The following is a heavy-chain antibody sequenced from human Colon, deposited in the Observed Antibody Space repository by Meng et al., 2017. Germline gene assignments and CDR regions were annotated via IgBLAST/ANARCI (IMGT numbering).Heavy chain of an antibody. Sequence: QVQLEQWGAGLLKPSETLSLTCAVYGGSFSGYYWSWIRPPPGKGLEWIGEITRSGDINYNPSLKSRVTMSLDTSNNQFSLRLTAVTAADTAVYYCARLYDFRSGDGWYFDLWGRGTLVTVSS. CDR1: GGSFSGYY. CDR2: ITRSGDI. V-gene: IGHV4-34*01. D-gene: IGHD3-3*01. J-gene: IGHJ2*01. CDR3: ARLYDFRSGDGWYFDL.